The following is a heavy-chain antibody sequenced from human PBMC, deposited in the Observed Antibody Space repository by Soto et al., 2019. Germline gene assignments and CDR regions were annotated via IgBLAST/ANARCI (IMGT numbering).Heavy chain of an antibody. J-gene: IGHJ6*02. CDR1: RTSVSSLACS. V-gene: IGHV4-61*08. CDR3: AREDYYDGMDV. CDR2: MYHTGST. Sequence: SMPLSRTRIISRTSVSSLACSWSWIRQPPGKGLEWIGYMYHTGSTNYNPSLKSRVTISVDTSKNQFSLRLSSVTAADTAMYYCAREDYYDGMDVWGQGTTVT.